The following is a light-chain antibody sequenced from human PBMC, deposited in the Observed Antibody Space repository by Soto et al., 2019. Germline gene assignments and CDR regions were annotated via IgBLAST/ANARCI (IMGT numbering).Light chain of an antibody. Sequence: QSVLTQPASVSGSPGQSITISCTGTSSDIGSYNLVSWYQQNPGKAPKLIIYEVTERPSGVASRFSGSKSGNTASLTISGLQDADDADYYCCSYAGAPTCRYVFGAGTKLTVL. CDR1: SSDIGSYNL. CDR2: EVT. J-gene: IGLJ1*01. CDR3: CSYAGAPTCRYV. V-gene: IGLV2-23*02.